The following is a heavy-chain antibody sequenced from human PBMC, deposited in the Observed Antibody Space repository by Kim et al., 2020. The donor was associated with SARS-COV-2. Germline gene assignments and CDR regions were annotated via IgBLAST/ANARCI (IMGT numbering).Heavy chain of an antibody. Sequence: GGSLRLSCSAAGFTFSSYAMHWVRQGPGKGLEYVSAIRSHGAGTYYADSVRGRFTTSRDNSKNTVYLQMSGLSPETTAAYYCWKDREITSSLDGRYFNL. J-gene: IGHJ2*01. D-gene: IGHD1-20*01. V-gene: IGHV3-64D*09. CDR2: IRSHGAGT. CDR1: GFTFSSYA. CDR3: WKDREITSSLDGRYFNL.